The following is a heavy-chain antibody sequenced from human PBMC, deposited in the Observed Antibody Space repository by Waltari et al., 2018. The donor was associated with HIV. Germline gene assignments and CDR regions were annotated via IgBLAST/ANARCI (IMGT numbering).Heavy chain of an antibody. J-gene: IGHJ4*02. CDR2: INHTGRT. D-gene: IGHD3-22*01. Sequence: QMQLQQWGAGLLKSSETLSLTCAVYGRSFSSSYWTWIRQPPGKGLEWIGEINHTGRTNYNPSLKSRVTISLHTSKNQFSLNVTSVTAADTAVYYCARGYYYDGSPLPSDYWGQGTLVTVSS. CDR3: ARGYYYDGSPLPSDY. CDR1: GRSFSSSY. V-gene: IGHV4-34*01.